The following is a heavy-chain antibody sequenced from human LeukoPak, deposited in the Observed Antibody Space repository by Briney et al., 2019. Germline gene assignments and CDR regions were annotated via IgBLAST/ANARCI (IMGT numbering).Heavy chain of an antibody. D-gene: IGHD2-15*01. Sequence: ASVKVSCKASGYTFTSYDINWVRQATGQGLEWMGWMNPNSGNTGYAQKFQGRVTITRNTSISTAYMELSSLRSEDTAVYYCARCDHFEVAAKRDWYFDLWGRGTLVTVSS. V-gene: IGHV1-8*03. CDR3: ARCDHFEVAAKRDWYFDL. J-gene: IGHJ2*01. CDR2: MNPNSGNT. CDR1: GYTFTSYD.